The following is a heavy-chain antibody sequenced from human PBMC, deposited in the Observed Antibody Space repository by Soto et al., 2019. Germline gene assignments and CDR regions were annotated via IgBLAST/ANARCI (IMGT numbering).Heavy chain of an antibody. Sequence: GGTLRLSCAASGFTFSSYAMLWVRQAPGKGLEWVVVIADGGGNRYYADSVKGIFTIYRDNSKNTLYLQMNSLRAEDMAVYYCAKDPKVLTYYLDYWGKGTLVTVSS. CDR3: AKDPKVLTYYLDY. V-gene: IGHV3-30-3*02. CDR1: GFTFSSYA. D-gene: IGHD3-16*01. CDR2: IADGGGNR. J-gene: IGHJ4*02.